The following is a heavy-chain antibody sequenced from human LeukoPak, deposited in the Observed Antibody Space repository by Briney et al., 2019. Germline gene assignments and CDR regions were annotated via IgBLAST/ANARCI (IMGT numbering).Heavy chain of an antibody. CDR1: GGSISNYY. CDR3: ARARTYCSGGSCYAWYFQH. J-gene: IGHJ1*01. Sequence: PSETLSLTCTVSGGSISNYYWSWIRQPPGKGLEWIGYIYYSGSTNYNPSLKSRVTISVDTSKNQFSLKLSSVTAADTAVYYCARARTYCSGGSCYAWYFQHWGQGTLVTVSS. CDR2: IYYSGST. D-gene: IGHD2-15*01. V-gene: IGHV4-59*01.